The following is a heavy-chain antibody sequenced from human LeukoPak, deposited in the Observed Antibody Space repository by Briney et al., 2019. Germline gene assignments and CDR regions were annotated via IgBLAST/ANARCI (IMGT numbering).Heavy chain of an antibody. V-gene: IGHV3-30*03. D-gene: IGHD6-13*01. Sequence: VGSLRLSCAASGFTFSSYGIHWVRQAPGKGLEWVAVVSSDGSIKYYADSVKGRFTISRDTSKNTVYLQMNSLGAEDTAFYYCARGYSSSWLGYFDYWGQGTLVTVSS. CDR2: VSSDGSIK. CDR1: GFTFSSYG. J-gene: IGHJ4*02. CDR3: ARGYSSSWLGYFDY.